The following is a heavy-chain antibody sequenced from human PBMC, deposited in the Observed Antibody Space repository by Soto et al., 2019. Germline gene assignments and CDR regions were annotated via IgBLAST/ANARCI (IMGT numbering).Heavy chain of an antibody. D-gene: IGHD2-2*03. V-gene: IGHV4-59*01. Sequence: PSETLSLTCTVSGGSISNYYWSWIRQPPGKELEWIGYISYGGGTNYNPSLKSRVTISLDTSKNQFSLKLSSVTAADTAVYYCARVLFGYCSSTSCYGFDYWGQGTLVTVYS. CDR3: ARVLFGYCSSTSCYGFDY. J-gene: IGHJ4*02. CDR2: ISYGGGT. CDR1: GGSISNYY.